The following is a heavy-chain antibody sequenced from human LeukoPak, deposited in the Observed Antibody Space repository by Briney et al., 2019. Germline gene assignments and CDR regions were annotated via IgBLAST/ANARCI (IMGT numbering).Heavy chain of an antibody. CDR3: ARGILGLYYFDV. Sequence: SETLSLTCAISGGSFSGYYWTWIRGAPGKGLEWIGEMHYSGATSYKPSLRGRVTISRGASENQLSLEVTSVTAADTAVYYCARGILGLYYFDVWGRGIPVTVSS. D-gene: IGHD3-16*01. J-gene: IGHJ2*01. V-gene: IGHV4-34*01. CDR2: MHYSGAT. CDR1: GGSFSGYY.